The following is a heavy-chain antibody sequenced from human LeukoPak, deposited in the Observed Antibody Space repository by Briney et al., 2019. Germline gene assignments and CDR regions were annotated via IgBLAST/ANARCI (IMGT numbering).Heavy chain of an antibody. CDR1: GYIFRNYV. D-gene: IGHD6-19*01. V-gene: IGHV7-4-1*02. CDR2: INTKTGNP. Sequence: ASVKVSCKASGYIFRNYVIHWVRQAPGQGLEWMGWINTKTGNPTYAQGFTGRFVFSLDTSVSTAYLQISSLKAEDTAVYYCARPSSGWTGDAFDIWGQGTMVTVSS. CDR3: ARPSSGWTGDAFDI. J-gene: IGHJ3*02.